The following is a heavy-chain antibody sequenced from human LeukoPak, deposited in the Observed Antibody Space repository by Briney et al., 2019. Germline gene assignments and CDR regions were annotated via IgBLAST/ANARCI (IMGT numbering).Heavy chain of an antibody. D-gene: IGHD5-12*01. J-gene: IGHJ6*03. CDR2: ITSSSSYV. CDR3: ARDPYSGYYGDYYYYYMDV. Sequence: PGGSLRLSCAASGFTFSSYWMSWVRQAPGKRLEWVSSITSSSSYVFYADSVKGRFTISRDNAKNSLYLQMNSLRAEDTAVYCCARDPYSGYYGDYYYYYMDVWGKGTTVTISS. CDR1: GFTFSSYW. V-gene: IGHV3-21*01.